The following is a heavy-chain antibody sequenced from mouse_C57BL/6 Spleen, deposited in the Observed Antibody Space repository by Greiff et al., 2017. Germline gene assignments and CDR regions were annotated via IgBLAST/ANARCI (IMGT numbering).Heavy chain of an antibody. D-gene: IGHD2-3*01. Sequence: EVHLVESGGGLVKPGGSLKLSCAASGFTFSDYGMHWVRQAPEKGLEWVAYISSGSSTIYYADTVKGRFTISRDNAKNTLFLQMTSLRSEDTAMYYCARSGYYDYWYFDVWGTGTTVTVSS. J-gene: IGHJ1*03. CDR1: GFTFSDYG. CDR2: ISSGSSTI. V-gene: IGHV5-17*01. CDR3: ARSGYYDYWYFDV.